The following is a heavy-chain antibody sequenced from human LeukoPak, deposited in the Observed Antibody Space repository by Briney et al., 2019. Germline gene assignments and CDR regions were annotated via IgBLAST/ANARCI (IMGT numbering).Heavy chain of an antibody. CDR1: ESTFSNYA. Sequence: SVKVSCKASESTFSNYAISWVRQAPGQGLEWMGRIIPMLGIANYAQKFQGRVTITADKATSTAYVELSSLRSEDTAVYFCARDRVPTLGGDIAHYWGQGTQVTVSS. V-gene: IGHV1-69*04. D-gene: IGHD3-16*02. CDR2: IIPMLGIA. J-gene: IGHJ4*02. CDR3: ARDRVPTLGGDIAHY.